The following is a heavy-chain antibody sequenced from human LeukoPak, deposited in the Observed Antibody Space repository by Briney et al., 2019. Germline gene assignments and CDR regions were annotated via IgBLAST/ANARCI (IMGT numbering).Heavy chain of an antibody. J-gene: IGHJ5*02. Sequence: PSVTLSLTCAVYGGSFSGYYWSWIRQPPGKGLEWIGEINHSGSTNYNPSLKSRVTISVDTSKNQFSLKLSSVTAADTAVYYCARDGITGIQGFDPWGQGTLVTVSS. CDR2: INHSGST. CDR3: ARDGITGIQGFDP. CDR1: GGSFSGYY. V-gene: IGHV4-34*01. D-gene: IGHD1-20*01.